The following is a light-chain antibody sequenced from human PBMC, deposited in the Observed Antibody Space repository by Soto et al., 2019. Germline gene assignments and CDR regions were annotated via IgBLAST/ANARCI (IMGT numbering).Light chain of an antibody. J-gene: IGKJ1*01. CDR2: DAS. Sequence: EIVLTQSPATLSLSPGERATLSCRASQSIGLAIAWYQHKPGQAPRLLIFDASQRATGIPDRFRGSGSGTDFTLSISSLEPEDFAVYYCQQRTDRPQWTFGQGTKLDIK. CDR1: QSIGLA. CDR3: QQRTDRPQWT. V-gene: IGKV3-11*01.